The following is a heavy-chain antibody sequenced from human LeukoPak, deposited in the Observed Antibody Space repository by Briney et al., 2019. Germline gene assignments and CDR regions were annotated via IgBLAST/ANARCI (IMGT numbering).Heavy chain of an antibody. V-gene: IGHV3-21*04. D-gene: IGHD1-26*01. Sequence: GGSLRLSCAASGFTFSSYSMNWVRQAPGKGLEWVSSISSSSSYIYYADSVKGRFTISRDNAKNSLYLQMSSLTAADTAVYYCAKDRSIGTYYTFDHWGQGTLVTVSS. CDR1: GFTFSSYS. CDR3: AKDRSIGTYYTFDH. CDR2: ISSSSSYI. J-gene: IGHJ4*02.